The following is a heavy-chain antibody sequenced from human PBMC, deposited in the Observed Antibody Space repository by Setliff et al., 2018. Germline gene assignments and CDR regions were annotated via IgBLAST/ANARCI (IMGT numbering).Heavy chain of an antibody. V-gene: IGHV4-61*09. Sequence: ASETLSLTCTVSDDSISSRHYYWSWIRQPAGKGLEWLGQIYTSWNTNYNPSLKGRATLSIDASKKQFSLKLTSVTAADTAVYYCAIGGGYCDFFDCFPFDNWGQGFLVTVSS. CDR1: DDSISSRHYY. CDR3: AIGGGYCDFFDCFPFDN. CDR2: IYTSWNT. J-gene: IGHJ4*02. D-gene: IGHD3-16*01.